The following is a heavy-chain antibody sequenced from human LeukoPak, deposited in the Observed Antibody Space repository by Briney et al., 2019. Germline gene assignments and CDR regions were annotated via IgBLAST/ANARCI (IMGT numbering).Heavy chain of an antibody. D-gene: IGHD6-19*01. J-gene: IGHJ4*02. CDR2: FDPEDGET. V-gene: IGHV1-24*01. Sequence: ASVKVSCKVSGYTLTELSMHWVRQAPGKGLEWMGGFDPEDGETIYAQKFQGRVTVTEDTSTDTAYMELSSLRSEDTAVYYCATPTDSSGWYYFDYWGQGTLVTVSS. CDR3: ATPTDSSGWYYFDY. CDR1: GYTLTELS.